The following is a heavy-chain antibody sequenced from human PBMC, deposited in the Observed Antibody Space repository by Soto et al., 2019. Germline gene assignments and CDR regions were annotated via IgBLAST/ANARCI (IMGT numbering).Heavy chain of an antibody. J-gene: IGHJ4*02. D-gene: IGHD5-18*01. CDR3: ARRRGYSYDFDY. Sequence: GESLKISCHASGYAFTNYWISWVRQKPGQGLEWMGRIDPSDSRTKYSPSFDGHVTISIDKSISAAFLQWSSLRASDTAVYYCARRRGYSYDFDYWGQGTLVTVSS. CDR2: IDPSDSRT. V-gene: IGHV5-10-1*01. CDR1: GYAFTNYW.